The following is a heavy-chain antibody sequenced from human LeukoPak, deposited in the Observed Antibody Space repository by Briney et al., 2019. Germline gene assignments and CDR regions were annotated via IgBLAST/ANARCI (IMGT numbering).Heavy chain of an antibody. CDR1: GGSISSSSYY. V-gene: IGHV4-39*01. D-gene: IGHD1-26*01. J-gene: IGHJ4*02. CDR2: VYYSGST. Sequence: SETLSLTCTASGGSISSSSYYWGWIRQPPGKGLEWIGTVYYSGSTYYNPSLKSRVTISVDTSKNQFSLKLSSVTAADTAVYYCARRLGATRGLFDYWGQGTLVTVSS. CDR3: ARRLGATRGLFDY.